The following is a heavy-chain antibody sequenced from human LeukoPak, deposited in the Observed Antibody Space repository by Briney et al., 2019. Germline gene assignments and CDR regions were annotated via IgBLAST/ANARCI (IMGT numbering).Heavy chain of an antibody. V-gene: IGHV4-59*01. CDR1: GGSISSYY. Sequence: ETLSLTCTVSGGSISSYYWSWIRQPPGKGLEWIGYIYYSGSTNYNPSLKSRVTISVDTSKNQFSLKLSSVTAADTAVYYCAGTSLGWFDPWGQGTLVTVSS. J-gene: IGHJ5*02. CDR3: AGTSLGWFDP. CDR2: IYYSGST.